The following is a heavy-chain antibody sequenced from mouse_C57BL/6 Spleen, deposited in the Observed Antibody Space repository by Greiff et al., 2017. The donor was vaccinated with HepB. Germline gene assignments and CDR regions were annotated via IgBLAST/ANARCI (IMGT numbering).Heavy chain of an antibody. J-gene: IGHJ4*01. CDR1: GFTFSSYA. CDR2: ISDGGSYT. D-gene: IGHD4-1*01. Sequence: EVKVVESGGGLVKPGGSLKLSCAASGFTFSSYAMSWVRQTPEKRLEWVATISDGGSYTYYPDNVKGRFTISRDNAKNNLYLQMSHLKSEDTAMYYCARDIWDPYAMDYWGQGTSVTVSS. V-gene: IGHV5-4*01. CDR3: ARDIWDPYAMDY.